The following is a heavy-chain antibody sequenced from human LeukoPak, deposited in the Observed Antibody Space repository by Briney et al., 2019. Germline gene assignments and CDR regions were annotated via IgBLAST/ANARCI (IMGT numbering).Heavy chain of an antibody. D-gene: IGHD2-2*01. CDR3: ARVIVVPAAMEGIKYYYYYYYMDV. V-gene: IGHV4-61*02. Sequence: SETLSLTCTVSGGSISSGSYYWSWIRQPAGKGLEWIGRIYTSGSTNYNPSLKSRVTISVDTSKNQFSLKLTSVAAADTAVYYCARVIVVPAAMEGIKYYYYYYYMDVWGKGTTVTVSS. CDR2: IYTSGST. CDR1: GGSISSGSYY. J-gene: IGHJ6*03.